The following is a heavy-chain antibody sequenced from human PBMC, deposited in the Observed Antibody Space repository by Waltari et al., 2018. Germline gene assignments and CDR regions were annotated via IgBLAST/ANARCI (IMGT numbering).Heavy chain of an antibody. Sequence: QVQLVQSGAEVKKPGASVKVSCKASGYTFTSYDINWVRQATGQGLEWMGWMNPNSGNTGDAQKVQGRVTITRNTSRSTAYMELSSLRSEDTAVYYCARGPGGSYSLDYWGQGTLVTVSS. D-gene: IGHD1-26*01. J-gene: IGHJ4*02. CDR1: GYTFTSYD. CDR3: ARGPGGSYSLDY. CDR2: MNPNSGNT. V-gene: IGHV1-8*03.